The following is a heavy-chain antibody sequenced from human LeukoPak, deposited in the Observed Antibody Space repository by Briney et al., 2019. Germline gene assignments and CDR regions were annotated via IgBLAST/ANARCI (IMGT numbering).Heavy chain of an antibody. Sequence: SETLSLTCAVYGGSFSGYYWSWIRQPPGKGLEWIGEINHSGSTNYNPSLKSRVTISVDTSKNQFSLKLSSVTAADTAVYYCARLLIQYYYMDVWSKGTTVTVSS. V-gene: IGHV4-34*01. CDR2: INHSGST. CDR1: GGSFSGYY. J-gene: IGHJ6*03. CDR3: ARLLIQYYYMDV. D-gene: IGHD5-18*01.